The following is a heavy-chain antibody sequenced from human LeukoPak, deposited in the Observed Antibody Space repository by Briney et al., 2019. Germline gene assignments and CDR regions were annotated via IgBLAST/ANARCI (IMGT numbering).Heavy chain of an antibody. D-gene: IGHD3-22*01. V-gene: IGHV3-23*01. CDR2: ITASGTAM. CDR1: GFTFSSYS. Sequence: GGSLRLSCAASGFTFSSYSMNWVRQAPGKGLEWVSHITASGTAMFYADSVKGRFTISRDNSKNTLYLQMNSLRAEDTAVYYCAKDPVRGLPRWGQGTMVTVSS. J-gene: IGHJ3*01. CDR3: AKDPVRGLPR.